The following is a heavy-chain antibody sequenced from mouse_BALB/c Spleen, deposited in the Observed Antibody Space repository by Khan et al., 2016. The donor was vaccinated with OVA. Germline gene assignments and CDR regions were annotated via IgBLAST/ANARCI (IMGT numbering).Heavy chain of an antibody. Sequence: QVQLKQSGPGLVQPSQSLSITCTVSGFSLTTYGIHWVRQSPGKGLEWLGVIWSGGNTDYNAPFISRLIISKDNSKSQVFFKMNSLQADDTAIYYCARNSYRYDFTYWGQGTLVTGSA. CDR1: GFSLTTYG. D-gene: IGHD2-12*01. CDR3: ARNSYRYDFTY. J-gene: IGHJ3*01. V-gene: IGHV2-2*01. CDR2: IWSGGNT.